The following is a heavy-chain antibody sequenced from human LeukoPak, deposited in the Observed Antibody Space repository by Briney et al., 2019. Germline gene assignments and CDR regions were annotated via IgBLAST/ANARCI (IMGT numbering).Heavy chain of an antibody. D-gene: IGHD3-22*01. CDR3: ARESNYHDSLGYNWFDP. V-gene: IGHV4-59*01. Sequence: SETLSLTCTVSGASINGDYWSWLRQTPGKGLEWIGYIHYTGSTNYNPSLKSRVTISLDTSKNQFSLKLSSVTAADTAVYYCARESNYHDSLGYNWFDPWGQGTLVTVSS. J-gene: IGHJ5*02. CDR1: GASINGDY. CDR2: IHYTGST.